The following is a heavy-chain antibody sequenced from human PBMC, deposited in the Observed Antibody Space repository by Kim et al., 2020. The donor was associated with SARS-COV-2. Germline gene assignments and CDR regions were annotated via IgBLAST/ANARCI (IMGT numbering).Heavy chain of an antibody. V-gene: IGHV4-34*01. CDR1: GGSFSGYY. CDR2: INHSGST. Sequence: SETLSLTCAVYGGSFSGYYWSWIRQPPGKGLEWIGEINHSGSTNYNPSLKSRVTISVDTSKNQFSLKLSSVTAADTAVYYCAEGAAAAGDFDYWGQGTLVTVSS. D-gene: IGHD6-13*01. CDR3: AEGAAAAGDFDY. J-gene: IGHJ4*02.